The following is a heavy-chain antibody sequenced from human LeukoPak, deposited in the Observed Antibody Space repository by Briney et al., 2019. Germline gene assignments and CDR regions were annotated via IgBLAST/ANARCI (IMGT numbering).Heavy chain of an antibody. CDR1: GFTVSSHA. V-gene: IGHV3-23*01. CDR2: ISGSGIST. J-gene: IGHJ4*02. D-gene: IGHD2-15*01. Sequence: GGSLRLSCAASGFTVSSHAMSWVRQAPGKGLEWVSAISGSGISTYYADSVKGRFTISRDNSKNTLYLQMNSLRAEDTAVYYCAKVTAIGSWSFDYWGQGTLVTVSS. CDR3: AKVTAIGSWSFDY.